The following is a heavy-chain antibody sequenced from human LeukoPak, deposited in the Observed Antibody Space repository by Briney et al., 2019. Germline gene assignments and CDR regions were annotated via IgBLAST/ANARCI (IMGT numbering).Heavy chain of an antibody. D-gene: IGHD4-11*01. J-gene: IGHJ6*03. CDR2: INSDGSST. CDR3: ARDDSNYFELYYMDV. Sequence: GGSLRLSXAASGFTFSSYWMHWVRQAPGKGLVWVSRINSDGSSTSYADSVKGRFTISRDNAKNTLYLQMNSLRAEDTAVYYRARDDSNYFELYYMDVWGKGTTVTVSS. V-gene: IGHV3-74*01. CDR1: GFTFSSYW.